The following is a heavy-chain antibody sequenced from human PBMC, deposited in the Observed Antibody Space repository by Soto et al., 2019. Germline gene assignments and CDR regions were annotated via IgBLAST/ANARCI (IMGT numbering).Heavy chain of an antibody. CDR3: VRDVESGILTGPRFDY. Sequence: PGGSLRLSCAASGFTFSSYAMGWVRQAPGKGLEWVSAISGSGGSTYYADSVKGRFTISRDNSKNTLYLQMNSLRAEDTAVYYCVRDVESGILTGPRFDYWGQGTLVTVSS. J-gene: IGHJ4*02. V-gene: IGHV3-23*01. CDR2: ISGSGGST. CDR1: GFTFSSYA. D-gene: IGHD3-9*01.